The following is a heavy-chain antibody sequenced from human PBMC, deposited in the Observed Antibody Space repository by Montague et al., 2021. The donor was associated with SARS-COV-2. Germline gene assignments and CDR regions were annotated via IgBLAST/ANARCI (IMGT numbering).Heavy chain of an antibody. Sequence: SETLSLTCAVYGGSFSGYYWSWIRQPPGKGLEWIGEINHSGSTNYNPSLKSRVTISVDTSKNQFSLKLSSVTAADTAVYYCARRGYSYYYYGMDAWGQGTTVTVSS. CDR1: GGSFSGYY. CDR2: INHSGST. D-gene: IGHD5-24*01. J-gene: IGHJ6*02. CDR3: ARRGYSYYYYGMDA. V-gene: IGHV4-34*01.